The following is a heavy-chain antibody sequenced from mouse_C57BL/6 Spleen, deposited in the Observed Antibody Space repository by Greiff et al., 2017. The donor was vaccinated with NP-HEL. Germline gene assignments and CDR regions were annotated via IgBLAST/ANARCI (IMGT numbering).Heavy chain of an antibody. J-gene: IGHJ2*01. V-gene: IGHV1-76*01. D-gene: IGHD4-1*01. CDR2: IYPGSGNT. CDR1: GYTFTDYY. Sequence: QVQLKQSGAELVRPGASVKLSCKASGYTFTDYYINWVKQRPGQGLEWIARIYPGSGNTYYNEKFKGKATLTAEKSSSTAYMQLSSLTSEDSAVYFCARWNWYYFDYWGQGTTLTVSS. CDR3: ARWNWYYFDY.